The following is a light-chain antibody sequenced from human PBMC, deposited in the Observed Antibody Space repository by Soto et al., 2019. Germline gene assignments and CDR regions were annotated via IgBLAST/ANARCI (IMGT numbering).Light chain of an antibody. CDR1: KSVSSRY. CDR3: QQYGSSPTWT. J-gene: IGKJ1*01. CDR2: GAS. Sequence: TQSAATLSVSPWERAALACRAGKSVSSRYLAWDQQKPGQAPGHVVYGASSRATGIPDRFSGSGSGTDFTLTISRLEPEDFAVYYCQQYGSSPTWTFGQGTKVDIK. V-gene: IGKV3-20*01.